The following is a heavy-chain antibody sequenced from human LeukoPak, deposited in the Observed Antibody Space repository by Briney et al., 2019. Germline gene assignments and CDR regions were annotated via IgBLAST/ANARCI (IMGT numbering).Heavy chain of an antibody. V-gene: IGHV3-23*01. D-gene: IGHD3-10*01. CDR3: AKGSYYYGSGSHFDS. Sequence: GRSLRLSCAASRFSFDNYAMHWVRQAPGKGLEWVSGISGNSGSICYADSVKGRFTISRDNSKNTLYLQMNSLRAEDTAVYYCAKGSYYYGSGSHFDSWGQGTLVTVSS. CDR2: ISGNSGSI. J-gene: IGHJ4*02. CDR1: RFSFDNYA.